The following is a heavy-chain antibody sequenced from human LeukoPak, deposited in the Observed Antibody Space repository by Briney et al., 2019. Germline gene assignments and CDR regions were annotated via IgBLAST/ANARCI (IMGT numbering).Heavy chain of an antibody. CDR2: ISWNSGSI. CDR3: ARGTPHYYDSSGYYYGAFDI. J-gene: IGHJ3*02. Sequence: PGGSLRLSCAASGFTFDDYAMHWVRQAPGKGLEWVSGISWNSGSIGYADSVKGRFTISRDNAKNSLYLQMNSLRAEDTAVYYCARGTPHYYDSSGYYYGAFDIWGQGTMVTVSS. V-gene: IGHV3-9*01. D-gene: IGHD3-22*01. CDR1: GFTFDDYA.